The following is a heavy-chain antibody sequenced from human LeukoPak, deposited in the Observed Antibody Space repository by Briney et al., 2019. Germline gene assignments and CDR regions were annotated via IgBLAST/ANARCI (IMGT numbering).Heavy chain of an antibody. CDR3: ARHPPGGWLSPETDY. V-gene: IGHV4-61*02. Sequence: PSETLSLTCTVSGDSISRGRYYWSWVRQPAGKELEWIGRIYASGKTDYNPYTPSLKSRVAMSLDTSKNQFSLKLSSVTAADTAVYYCARHPPGGWLSPETDYWGQGTLVTVSS. CDR2: IYASGKT. J-gene: IGHJ4*02. D-gene: IGHD3-9*01. CDR1: GDSISRGRYY.